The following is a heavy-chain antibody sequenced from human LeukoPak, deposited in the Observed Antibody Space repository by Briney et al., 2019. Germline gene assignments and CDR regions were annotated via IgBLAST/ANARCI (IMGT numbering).Heavy chain of an antibody. J-gene: IGHJ5*02. D-gene: IGHD2-2*01. V-gene: IGHV3-49*04. Sequence: GGSLRLSCTASGFTFGDYAMSWVRQAPGKGLEWVGFIRSKAHGGTTEYAASVKGRFTISRDDSKSIAYLQMNSLKTEDTAVYYCTSVYCSSTSCQGGYWFDPWGQGTLVTVSS. CDR2: IRSKAHGGTT. CDR3: TSVYCSSTSCQGGYWFDP. CDR1: GFTFGDYA.